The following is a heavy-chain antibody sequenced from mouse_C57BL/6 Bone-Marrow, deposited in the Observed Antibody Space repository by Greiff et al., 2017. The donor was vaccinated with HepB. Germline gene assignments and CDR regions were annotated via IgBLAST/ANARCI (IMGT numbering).Heavy chain of an antibody. V-gene: IGHV7-3*01. D-gene: IGHD1-1*01. CDR1: GFTFTDYY. CDR2: IRNKANGYTT. CDR3: ARYRSRYYGSSYVWYFDV. J-gene: IGHJ1*03. Sequence: EVKLVESGGGLVQPGGSLSLSCAASGFTFTDYYMSWVRQPPGKALEWLGFIRNKANGYTTEYSASVKGRFTISRDNSQSILYLQMNALRAEDSATYYCARYRSRYYGSSYVWYFDVWGTGTTVTVSS.